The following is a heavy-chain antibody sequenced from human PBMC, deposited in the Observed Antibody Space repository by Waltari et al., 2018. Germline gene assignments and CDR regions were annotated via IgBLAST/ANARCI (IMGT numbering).Heavy chain of an antibody. V-gene: IGHV3-53*01. Sequence: EVEVVESGGGFIQPGGSLGLDWAVSGFLVSESDVIWVRQAPGKGLEWVSIVYAPGDAHYANDVKGRFTSSRDISTNTVFLHMSGLRDEDTAVYYCALNTVTVPFPYWGRGTLVTVSS. CDR1: GFLVSESD. CDR3: ALNTVTVPFPY. CDR2: VYAPGDA. J-gene: IGHJ4*02. D-gene: IGHD4-17*01.